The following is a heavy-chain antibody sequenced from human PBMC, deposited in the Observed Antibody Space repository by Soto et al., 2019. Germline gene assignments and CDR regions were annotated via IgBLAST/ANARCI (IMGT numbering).Heavy chain of an antibody. V-gene: IGHV3-15*07. J-gene: IGHJ4*02. D-gene: IGHD3-10*01. CDR1: GFTFSNAW. CDR2: IKSKTDGGTT. Sequence: GGSLRLSCAASGFTFSNAWMNWVRQAPGKGLEWVGRIKSKTDGGTTDYAAPVKGRFTISRDDSKNTLYLQMNSLKTEDTAVYYCTTESIAVRWFGELSGTFDYWGQGTLVTVSS. CDR3: TTESIAVRWFGELSGTFDY.